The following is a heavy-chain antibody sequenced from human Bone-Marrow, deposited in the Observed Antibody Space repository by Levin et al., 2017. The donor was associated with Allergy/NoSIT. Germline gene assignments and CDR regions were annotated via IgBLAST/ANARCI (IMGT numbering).Heavy chain of an antibody. CDR3: ASGGGSYNY. Sequence: KRGESLKISCATSGFTFSTYAMNWVRQAPGKGLEWIASINSGSNSIKYADSVKGRFTISRDNAKKSLYLQMSSLRAEDSAVYFCASGGGSYNYWGQGTLVTVSS. J-gene: IGHJ4*02. V-gene: IGHV3-21*01. D-gene: IGHD1-26*01. CDR2: INSGSNSI. CDR1: GFTFSTYA.